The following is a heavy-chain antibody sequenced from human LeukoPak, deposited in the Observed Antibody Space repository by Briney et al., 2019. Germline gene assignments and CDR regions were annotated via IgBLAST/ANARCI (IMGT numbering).Heavy chain of an antibody. J-gene: IGHJ4*02. V-gene: IGHV4-34*01. Sequence: SETLSLTCTVSGGSISSYYWSWIRQPPGKGLEWIGEINHSGSTNYNPSLKSRVTISVDTSKNQFSLKLSSVTAADTAVYYCARHSMSTMNLWIDYWGQGTLVTVSS. D-gene: IGHD5-24*01. CDR3: ARHSMSTMNLWIDY. CDR2: INHSGST. CDR1: GGSISSYY.